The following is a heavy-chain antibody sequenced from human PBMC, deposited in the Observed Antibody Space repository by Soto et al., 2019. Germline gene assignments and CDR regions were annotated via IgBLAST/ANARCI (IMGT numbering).Heavy chain of an antibody. Sequence: EVQLVESGGGLVQPGRSLRLCCAASGFTFDDYVMHWVRQAPGKGLEWVSGISWNSGSIGYADSVKGRFTISRDNAKNSLYLQMNSLRAEDTALYYCAKDIRMTTVTYYFDYWGQGTLVTVSS. CDR1: GFTFDDYV. J-gene: IGHJ4*02. D-gene: IGHD4-17*01. CDR3: AKDIRMTTVTYYFDY. CDR2: ISWNSGSI. V-gene: IGHV3-9*01.